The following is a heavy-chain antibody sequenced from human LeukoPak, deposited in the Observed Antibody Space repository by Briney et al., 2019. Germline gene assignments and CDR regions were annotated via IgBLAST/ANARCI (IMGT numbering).Heavy chain of an antibody. D-gene: IGHD1/OR15-1a*01. CDR3: AKTDLTTNSPIDY. J-gene: IGHJ4*02. CDR2: ISGGGNYT. Sequence: GGSLRLSCVASGFTFSSYAMTWVRQAPGKGLEWVSVISGGGNYTYYADSVKGRFTISRDNSKNTLYLQMNSLRAEDTAVYYCAKTDLTTNSPIDYWGQGTLVTVSS. V-gene: IGHV3-23*01. CDR1: GFTFSSYA.